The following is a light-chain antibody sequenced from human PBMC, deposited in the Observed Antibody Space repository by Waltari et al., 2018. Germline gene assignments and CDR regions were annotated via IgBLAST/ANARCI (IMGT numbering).Light chain of an antibody. CDR2: EGT. CDR1: INDVRTYNL. CDR3: CSYAGTWL. J-gene: IGLJ3*02. Sequence: QSALTQPASMSASPGQSITISCTATINDVRTYNLVSWYQQHPGKAPKLLIFEGTKRPSEVSSRFSGSKSADTASLTISGLQAEDEADYYCCSYAGTWLFGGGTKLTVL. V-gene: IGLV2-23*01.